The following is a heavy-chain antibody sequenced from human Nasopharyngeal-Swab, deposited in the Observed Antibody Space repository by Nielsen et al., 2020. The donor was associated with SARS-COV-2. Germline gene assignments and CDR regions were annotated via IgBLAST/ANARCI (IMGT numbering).Heavy chain of an antibody. Sequence: VSQAPGKGLEWVGRIKSKTDGGTTDYAAPVKGRFTISRDDSKNTLYLQMNSLKTEDTAVYYCTALRSYYYDSTDPSGYWGQGTLVTVSS. CDR3: TALRSYYYDSTDPSGY. J-gene: IGHJ4*02. V-gene: IGHV3-15*01. D-gene: IGHD3-22*01. CDR2: IKSKTDGGTT.